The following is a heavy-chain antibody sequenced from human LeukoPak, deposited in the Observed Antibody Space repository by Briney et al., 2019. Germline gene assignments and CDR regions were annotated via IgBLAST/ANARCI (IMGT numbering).Heavy chain of an antibody. V-gene: IGHV3-74*01. CDR1: GFTFSSYW. J-gene: IGHJ1*01. Sequence: GGSLRLSCAASGFTFSSYWMHWARQAPGKGLVWVSRINSDGSSTSYADSVKSRFTISRDNAKNTLYLQMNSLRAEDTAVYYCARDHPWGSSSWEYFQHWGQGTLVTVSS. CDR3: ARDHPWGSSSWEYFQH. D-gene: IGHD6-13*01. CDR2: INSDGSST.